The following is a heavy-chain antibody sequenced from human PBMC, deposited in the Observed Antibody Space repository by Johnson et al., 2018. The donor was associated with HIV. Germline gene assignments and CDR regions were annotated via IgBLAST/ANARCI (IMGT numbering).Heavy chain of an antibody. Sequence: VQLVESGGGVVQPGRSLRLSCAASGFTFSSYAMHWVRQAPGKGLEWVAVISYDGSNKYYADSVKGRFTMSRDNSKNTLYLQMNSLRAEDTAVYYCAKGIVVGVRAFDIWGQGTMVTVSS. J-gene: IGHJ3*02. CDR3: AKGIVVGVRAFDI. CDR1: GFTFSSYA. V-gene: IGHV3-30*04. D-gene: IGHD3-22*01. CDR2: ISYDGSNK.